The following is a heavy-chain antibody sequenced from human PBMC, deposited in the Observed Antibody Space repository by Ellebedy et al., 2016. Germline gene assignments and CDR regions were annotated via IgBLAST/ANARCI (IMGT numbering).Heavy chain of an antibody. D-gene: IGHD6-13*01. CDR2: ILSSSSYT. CDR1: GFSFSDYH. J-gene: IGHJ3*02. V-gene: IGHV3-11*06. CDR3: ARDSEYSNRWNRNAFDI. Sequence: GESLKISCAASGFSFSDYHMSWIRQAPGKGLEWVSYILSSSSYTNYADSVKGRFTISRDNAKQSLYLQMNSLRAEDTAVYYCARDSEYSNRWNRNAFDIWGQGTMVTVSS.